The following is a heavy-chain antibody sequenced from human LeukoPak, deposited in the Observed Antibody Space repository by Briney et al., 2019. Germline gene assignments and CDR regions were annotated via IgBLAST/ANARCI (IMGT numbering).Heavy chain of an antibody. CDR1: GYTFTGYY. CDR3: ARDRLYYYGSGSYSD. J-gene: IGHJ4*02. V-gene: IGHV1-2*02. D-gene: IGHD3-10*01. CDR2: INPNSGGT. Sequence: GASVKVSCKASGYTFTGYYMHWMRQAPGQGLEWIGWINPNSGGTNYAQQFQGRLTMTRDTSISTDYMELSRLRSDDTAVHYCARDRLYYYGSGSYSDWGQGNLVTVSS.